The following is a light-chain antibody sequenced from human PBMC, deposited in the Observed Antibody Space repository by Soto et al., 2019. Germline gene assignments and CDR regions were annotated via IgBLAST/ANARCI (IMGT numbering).Light chain of an antibody. J-gene: IGLJ2*01. Sequence: QSALTQPPSASGSPGQSVTISCTGTSSDVGGYNYVSWYQQHPGKAPKLMIYEVTKRPSGVPDRFSGSRSGNTASLTVSGLQADDEADYYCSSFAGRNDYVVFGGGTKVTVL. V-gene: IGLV2-8*01. CDR2: EVT. CDR1: SSDVGGYNY. CDR3: SSFAGRNDYVV.